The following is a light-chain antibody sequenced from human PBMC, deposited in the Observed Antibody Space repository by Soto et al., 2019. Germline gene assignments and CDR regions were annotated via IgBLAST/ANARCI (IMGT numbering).Light chain of an antibody. CDR3: QTWDSGIQV. CDR1: SGHSSYA. CDR2: LNSDGSH. J-gene: IGLJ3*02. V-gene: IGLV4-69*01. Sequence: QPVLTQSSSASASLGASVKLTCTLSSGHSSYAIAWHQQQPEKGPRYLMKLNSDGSHNKGDGIPDRFSGSSSGAERYLTISSLQSDDEADYYCQTWDSGIQVFGGGTKLTVL.